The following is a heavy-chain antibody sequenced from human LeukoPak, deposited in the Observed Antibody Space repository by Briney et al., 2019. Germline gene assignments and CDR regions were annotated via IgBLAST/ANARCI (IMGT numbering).Heavy chain of an antibody. Sequence: PGGSLRLSCAASEFTFSDYQMNWIRQAPGKGLEWVANIKQDGSEKYYVDSVKGRFTISRDNAKNSLYLQMNSLRAEDTAVYYCARDGFYKYYYYYGMDVWGQGTTVTVSS. CDR3: ARDGFYKYYYYYGMDV. V-gene: IGHV3-7*01. D-gene: IGHD5-24*01. J-gene: IGHJ6*02. CDR2: IKQDGSEK. CDR1: EFTFSDYQ.